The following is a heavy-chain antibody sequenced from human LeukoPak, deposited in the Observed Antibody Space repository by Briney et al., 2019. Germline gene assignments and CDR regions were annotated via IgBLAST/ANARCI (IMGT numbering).Heavy chain of an antibody. CDR2: INHSGST. J-gene: IGHJ6*03. CDR3: ARVYYYYYMDV. V-gene: IGHV4-34*01. CDR1: GGSFSGYY. Sequence: PSETLSLTCAVYGGSFSGYYWTWIRQPPGKGLEWIAEINHSGSTNYNPSLKSRVTISVDTSKNQFSLKLSSVTAADTAVYFCARVYYYYYMDVWGKGTTVTVSS.